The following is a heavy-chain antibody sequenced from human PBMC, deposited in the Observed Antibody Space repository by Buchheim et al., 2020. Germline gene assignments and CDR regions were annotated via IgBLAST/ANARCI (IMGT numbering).Heavy chain of an antibody. CDR2: IYWDDDK. V-gene: IGHV2-5*02. J-gene: IGHJ5*01. Sequence: QITLKESGPTLVKPTQTLTLTCTFSGFSLTTSGVGVGWIRQPPGKALEWLAVIYWDDDKRYSPSLRSRLTITKGTSKTQVVLTMTNMDPLDTATYFCAHDSGFGGWFDSWGQGTL. CDR1: GFSLTTSGVG. D-gene: IGHD6-19*01. CDR3: AHDSGFGGWFDS.